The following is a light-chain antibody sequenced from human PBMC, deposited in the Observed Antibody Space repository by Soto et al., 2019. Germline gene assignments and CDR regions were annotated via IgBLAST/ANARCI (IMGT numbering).Light chain of an antibody. Sequence: EIALTQSPATLSLSPGGRATLSCRASQSISNYLAWYQQTPGQAPRLLIYDSSNRAAGIPARFSGSGSGTGFTLTISSLEPEDFAVYYCQQRSNWPGTFGQGTKLEI. CDR1: QSISNY. J-gene: IGKJ2*01. CDR2: DSS. CDR3: QQRSNWPGT. V-gene: IGKV3-11*01.